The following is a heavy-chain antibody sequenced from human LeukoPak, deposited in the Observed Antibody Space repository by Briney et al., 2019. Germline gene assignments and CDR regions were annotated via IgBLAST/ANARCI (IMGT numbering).Heavy chain of an antibody. CDR2: IYHSGST. V-gene: IGHV4-30-2*01. J-gene: IGHJ6*02. Sequence: SETLSLTCAVSGGSISSGGYSWSWIRQPPGKGLEWIGYIYHSGSTYYNPSLKSRVTKSVDRSKNQFSLKLSSVTAADTAVYYCARAYYYYGMDVWGQGTTVTVSS. CDR1: GGSISSGGYS. CDR3: ARAYYYYGMDV.